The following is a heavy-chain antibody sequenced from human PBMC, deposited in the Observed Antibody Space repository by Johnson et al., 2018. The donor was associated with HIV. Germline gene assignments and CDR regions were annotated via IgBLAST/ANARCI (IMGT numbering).Heavy chain of an antibody. J-gene: IGHJ3*02. Sequence: QVQLVESGGGLVKPGGSLRLSCAASGFTFSDYYMIWIRQAPGKGLEWLSYITSSGTSSYYADSVKGRLTISRDNAKNTLYLQMNSLKTEDSAVYYCTTGRPSSAAFDIWGQGTMVTVSS. CDR1: GFTFSDYY. CDR3: TTGRPSSAAFDI. CDR2: ITSSGTSS. V-gene: IGHV3-11*01.